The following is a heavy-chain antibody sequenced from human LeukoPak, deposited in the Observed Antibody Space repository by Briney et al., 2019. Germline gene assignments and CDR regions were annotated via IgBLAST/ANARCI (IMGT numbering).Heavy chain of an antibody. Sequence: WASVKVSCKASGYTFTSYDFNWVRQATGQRPEWMGWMSPNSGDTGYAQKFQDRVTMTRNTSISTAYMELSSLRSDDTAVYYCARGPPNWEYDYWGPGTLVTVSS. CDR2: MSPNSGDT. V-gene: IGHV1-8*01. J-gene: IGHJ4*02. D-gene: IGHD1-1*01. CDR3: ARGPPNWEYDY. CDR1: GYTFTSYD.